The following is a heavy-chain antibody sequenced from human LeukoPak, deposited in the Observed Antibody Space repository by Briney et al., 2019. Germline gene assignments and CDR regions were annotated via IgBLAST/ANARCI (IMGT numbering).Heavy chain of an antibody. CDR2: INHSGST. CDR1: GGSFSGYY. J-gene: IGHJ4*02. V-gene: IGHV4-34*01. D-gene: IGHD1-26*01. Sequence: PSETLPLTCSVYGGSFSGYYWSWLRQPPGKGLEWMGEINHSGSTNDNPSLKSRVTISVDTSKNQFSLKLSSVTGADTAVYYCARGLGARDYWGQGTLVNVS. CDR3: ARGLGARDY.